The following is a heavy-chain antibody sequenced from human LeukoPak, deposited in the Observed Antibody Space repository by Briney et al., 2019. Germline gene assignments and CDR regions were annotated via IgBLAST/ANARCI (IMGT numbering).Heavy chain of an antibody. CDR2: IYYSGST. Sequence: SETLSLTCTVSGGSISSHYWSWIRQPPGKGLEWIGYIYYSGSTNYNPSLKSRVTISVDTSKNQFSLKLSSVTAADTAVYYCASRGYSYGSDYWGQGTLVTVSS. J-gene: IGHJ4*02. CDR1: GGSISSHY. D-gene: IGHD5-18*01. V-gene: IGHV4-59*11. CDR3: ASRGYSYGSDY.